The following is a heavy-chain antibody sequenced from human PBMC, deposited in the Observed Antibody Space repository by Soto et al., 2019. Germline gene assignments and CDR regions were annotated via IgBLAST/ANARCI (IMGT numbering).Heavy chain of an antibody. CDR3: AREGDYDYVWGSYRYIDY. CDR1: GGSISSGDYY. CDR2: IYYSGST. D-gene: IGHD3-16*02. V-gene: IGHV4-30-4*01. J-gene: IGHJ4*02. Sequence: SETLSLTCTVSGGSISSGDYYWSWIRQPPGKGLEWIGYIYYSGSTYYNPSLKSRVTISVDTSKNRFSLKLSSVTAADTAVYYCAREGDYDYVWGSYRYIDYWGQGTLVTVSS.